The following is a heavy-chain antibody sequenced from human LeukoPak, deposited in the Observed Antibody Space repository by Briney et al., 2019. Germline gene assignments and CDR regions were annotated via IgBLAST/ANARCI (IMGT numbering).Heavy chain of an antibody. CDR3: ARSDGYTSFDY. Sequence: SETLSLTRAVSGGSISSGGYSWSWIRQPPGKGLEWIGYIYHSGSTYYNPSLKSRVTISVDRSKNQFSLKLSSVTAADTAVYYCARSDGYTSFDYWGQGTLVTVSS. CDR1: GGSISSGGYS. J-gene: IGHJ4*02. V-gene: IGHV4-30-2*01. CDR2: IYHSGST. D-gene: IGHD5-24*01.